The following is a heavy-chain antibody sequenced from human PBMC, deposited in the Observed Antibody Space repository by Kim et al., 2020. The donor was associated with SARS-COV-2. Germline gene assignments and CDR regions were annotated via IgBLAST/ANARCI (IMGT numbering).Heavy chain of an antibody. J-gene: IGHJ4*01. Sequence: GGSLRLSCAASGFTFSSYAMHWVRQAPGKGLEWVAVISYDGSNKYYADSVKGRFTISKDNSKNTLYLQMNSLRAEDTAMYYCARSDLPYTSSWYEGYWG. V-gene: IGHV3-30*04. CDR2: ISYDGSNK. CDR1: GFTFSSYA. CDR3: ARSDLPYTSSWYEGY. D-gene: IGHD6-13*01.